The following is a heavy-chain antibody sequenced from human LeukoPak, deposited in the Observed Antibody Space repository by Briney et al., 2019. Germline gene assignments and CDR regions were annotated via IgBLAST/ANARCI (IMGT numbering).Heavy chain of an antibody. Sequence: SETLSLTCTVSGGSISSSSYYWGWIRQPPGKGLEWIGSIYYSGSTYYNPSLKSRVTISVDTSKNQFSLKLSSVTAADTAVYYCARHADIVVVPAAIGGYYYYGMDVWGQGTTVTVSS. J-gene: IGHJ6*02. CDR2: IYYSGST. CDR1: GGSISSSSYY. CDR3: ARHADIVVVPAAIGGYYYYGMDV. D-gene: IGHD2-2*02. V-gene: IGHV4-39*01.